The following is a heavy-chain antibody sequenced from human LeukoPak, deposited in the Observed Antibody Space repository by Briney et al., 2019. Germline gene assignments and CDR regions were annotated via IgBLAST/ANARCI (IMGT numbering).Heavy chain of an antibody. CDR2: TYSGGST. D-gene: IGHD3-22*01. CDR3: ARAYISSGYLAFDI. J-gene: IGHJ3*02. CDR1: GFTVSSNY. Sequence: GGSLRLSCAASGFTVSSNYMSWVRQAPGKGLEWVSVTYSGGSTYYADSVKGRFTISRDNSKNTLYLQMNSLRAEDTAVYYCARAYISSGYLAFDIWGQGTMVTVSS. V-gene: IGHV3-53*01.